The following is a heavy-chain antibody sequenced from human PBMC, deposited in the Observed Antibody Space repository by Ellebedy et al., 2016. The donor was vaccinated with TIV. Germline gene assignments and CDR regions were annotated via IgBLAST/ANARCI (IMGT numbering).Heavy chain of an antibody. J-gene: IGHJ4*02. CDR1: GFTFTAYW. Sequence: PGGSLRLSCAASGFTFTAYWMTWVRQAPGKGPEWVANIQQRGIEKNYVDSVKGRFTISRDNAKNSLYLQMNSLRVEDTAVYYCARGPATIFGVVKPPDCWGQGALVTVSS. CDR2: IQQRGIEK. V-gene: IGHV3-7*01. CDR3: ARGPATIFGVVKPPDC. D-gene: IGHD3-3*01.